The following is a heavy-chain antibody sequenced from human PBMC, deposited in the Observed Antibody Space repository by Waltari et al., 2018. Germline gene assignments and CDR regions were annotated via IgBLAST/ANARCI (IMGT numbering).Heavy chain of an antibody. CDR3: ATLRLGGDTGRGYYFDY. V-gene: IGHV4-38-2*01. Sequence: QVQLQESGPGLVKPSETLSLTCAVSGYSISSGYYWGWIRQPPGKGLEWIGSIYHSGSTYYNPSLKSRVTISVDTSKNQFSLKLSSVTAADTAVYYCATLRLGGDTGRGYYFDYWGQGTLVTVSS. CDR2: IYHSGST. D-gene: IGHD1-26*01. CDR1: GYSISSGYY. J-gene: IGHJ4*02.